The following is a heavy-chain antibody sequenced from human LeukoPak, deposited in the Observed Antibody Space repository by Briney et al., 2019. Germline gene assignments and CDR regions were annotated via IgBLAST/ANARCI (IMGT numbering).Heavy chain of an antibody. J-gene: IGHJ4*02. D-gene: IGHD5-18*01. CDR2: IYYSGST. V-gene: IGHV4-59*11. CDR3: AASPTGYSYVSY. CDR1: GGSNSSHY. Sequence: PSETLSLTCTVSGGSNSSHYWSWIRQPPGKGLEWIGYIYYSGSTNYNPSLKSRVTISVDTSKNQFSLKLSSVTAADTAVYYCAASPTGYSYVSYWGQGTLVTVSS.